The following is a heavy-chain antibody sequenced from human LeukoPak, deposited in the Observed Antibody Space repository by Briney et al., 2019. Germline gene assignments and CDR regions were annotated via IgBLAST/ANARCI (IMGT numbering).Heavy chain of an antibody. CDR1: GVSISSIRYY. V-gene: IGHV4-39*01. Sequence: SETLSLTCSVSGVSISSIRYYWGWLRQPPGKGLEWIGSIYYSGSTYYNPSLKSRVTISVDTSENQFSLKLSSVTAADTAVYYCARLYGSGSYYLGYYYYMDVWGKGTTVTVSS. CDR2: IYYSGST. CDR3: ARLYGSGSYYLGYYYYMDV. D-gene: IGHD3-10*01. J-gene: IGHJ6*03.